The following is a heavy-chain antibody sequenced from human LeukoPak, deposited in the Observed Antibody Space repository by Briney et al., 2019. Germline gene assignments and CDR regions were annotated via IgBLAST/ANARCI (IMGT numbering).Heavy chain of an antibody. V-gene: IGHV3-23*01. CDR2: ISGSGGST. J-gene: IGHJ3*02. D-gene: IGHD5/OR15-5a*01. CDR3: AKVLYARPYAFDI. CDR1: GFTFSSYA. Sequence: GGSLRLSCAASGFTFSSYAMSWVRQATGKGLEWVSAISGSGGSTYYADSVKGRFTISRDNSKNTLYLQMNSLRAEDTAVYYCAKVLYARPYAFDIWGQGTMVTVSS.